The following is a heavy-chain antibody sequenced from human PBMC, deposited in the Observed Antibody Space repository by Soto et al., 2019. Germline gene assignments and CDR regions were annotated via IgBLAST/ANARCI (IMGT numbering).Heavy chain of an antibody. Sequence: QLQLQESGSGLVKPSQTLSLTCAVSGGSISSGGYSWSWIRQPPGKGLEWIGYIYHSGSTYYNPSLKSRVTISVDRSKNQFSLKLSSVTAADTAVYYCAREGDFWSGSSPYGMDVWGQGTTVTVSS. V-gene: IGHV4-30-2*01. D-gene: IGHD3-3*01. J-gene: IGHJ6*02. CDR2: IYHSGST. CDR1: GGSISSGGYS. CDR3: AREGDFWSGSSPYGMDV.